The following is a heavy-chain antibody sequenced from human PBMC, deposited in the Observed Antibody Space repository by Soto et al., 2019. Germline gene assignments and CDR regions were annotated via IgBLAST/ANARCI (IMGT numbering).Heavy chain of an antibody. J-gene: IGHJ6*02. CDR1: GFTFSSYA. V-gene: IGHV3-23*01. Sequence: GGSLRLSXAASGFTFSSYAMSWVRQAPGKGLEWASAISGSGGSTYYADSVKGRFTISRDNSKNTLYLQMNSLRAEDTAVYYCARRDSSSWYDRIYYYYGMDVWGQGTTVTVSS. D-gene: IGHD6-13*01. CDR2: ISGSGGST. CDR3: ARRDSSSWYDRIYYYYGMDV.